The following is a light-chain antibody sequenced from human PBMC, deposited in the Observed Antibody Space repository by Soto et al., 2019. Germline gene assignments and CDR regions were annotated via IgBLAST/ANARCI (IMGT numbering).Light chain of an antibody. CDR3: QQRSNWPPVIT. CDR2: DAS. CDR1: QTFSSH. J-gene: IGKJ5*01. V-gene: IGKV3-11*01. Sequence: EIVLTQSPATLSLSPGERATLSCRASQTFSSHLAWYQQKPGQAPRLLIYDASKRATGIPARFSGRGSGTDFTLTISSLEPEDFAVYYGQQRSNWPPVITFGQGTRLEIK.